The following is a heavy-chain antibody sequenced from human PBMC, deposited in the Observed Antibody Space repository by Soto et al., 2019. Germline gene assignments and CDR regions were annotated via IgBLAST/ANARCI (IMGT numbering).Heavy chain of an antibody. CDR3: ARARFDSWSHIYYGLDV. Sequence: ETLSLPCGVYGGSFSAYSWTWLRQSPGKGLEWIGEITHGGSTDYNPALKSRLVMSVDTSKNQFSLRVTSVTAADAAVYFCARARFDSWSHIYYGLDVWGQGTTVTVSS. J-gene: IGHJ6*02. CDR2: ITHGGST. V-gene: IGHV4-34*01. D-gene: IGHD3-3*01. CDR1: GGSFSAYS.